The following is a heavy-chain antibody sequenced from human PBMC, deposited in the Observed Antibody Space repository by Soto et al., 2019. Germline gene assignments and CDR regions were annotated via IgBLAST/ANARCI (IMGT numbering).Heavy chain of an antibody. CDR1: GFTFSSYA. J-gene: IGHJ6*02. CDR2: ISGSGGST. D-gene: IGHD4-17*01. CDR3: AKSWYGDYLPEITMDV. Sequence: GGSLRLSCAASGFTFSSYAMSWVRQAPGKGLEWVSAISGSGGSTYYADSVKGRFTISRDNSKNTLYLQMNSLRAEDTAVYYCAKSWYGDYLPEITMDVWGQGTTVTVSS. V-gene: IGHV3-23*01.